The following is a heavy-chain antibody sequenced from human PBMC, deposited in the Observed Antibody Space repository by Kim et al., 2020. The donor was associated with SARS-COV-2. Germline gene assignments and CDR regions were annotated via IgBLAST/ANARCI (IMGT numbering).Heavy chain of an antibody. Sequence: SETLSLTCTVSGGSVSSGSYYWSWIRQPPGKGLEWIGYIYYSGSTNYNPSLKSRVTISVDTSKNQFSLKLSSVTAADTAVYYCASARQGYGGNSGAWGQGTLVNVSS. CDR2: IYYSGST. CDR1: GGSVSSGSYY. J-gene: IGHJ4*02. V-gene: IGHV4-61*01. CDR3: ASARQGYGGNSGA. D-gene: IGHD4-17*01.